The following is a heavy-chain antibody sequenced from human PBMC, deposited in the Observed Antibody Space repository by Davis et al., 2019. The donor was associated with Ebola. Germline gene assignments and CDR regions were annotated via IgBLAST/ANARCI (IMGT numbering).Heavy chain of an antibody. CDR2: IKQDGSEK. CDR1: GFTFDDYA. CDR3: ARESLGSGYLDY. J-gene: IGHJ4*02. D-gene: IGHD6-19*01. V-gene: IGHV3-7*01. Sequence: PGGSLRLSCAASGFTFDDYAMHWVRQAPGKGLEWVANIKQDGSEKYYVDSVKGRFTISRDNAKNSLYLQMNSLRAEDTAVYYCARESLGSGYLDYWGQGTLVTVSS.